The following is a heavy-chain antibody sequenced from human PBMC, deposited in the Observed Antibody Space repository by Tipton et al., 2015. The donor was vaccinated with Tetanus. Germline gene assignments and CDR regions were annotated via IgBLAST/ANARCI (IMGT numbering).Heavy chain of an antibody. CDR3: VRDRNWGPFDP. CDR2: IGATGAI. D-gene: IGHD7-27*01. J-gene: IGHJ5*02. V-gene: IGHV3-48*01. Sequence: SLRLSCTTSGFTFSSYSMNWFRQAPGKGLEWVSYIGATGAIYYADSVKVRFTISRDNAKNSLYLQMNSLRVEDTAIYYCVRDRNWGPFDPWGKGTLVTVSS. CDR1: GFTFSSYS.